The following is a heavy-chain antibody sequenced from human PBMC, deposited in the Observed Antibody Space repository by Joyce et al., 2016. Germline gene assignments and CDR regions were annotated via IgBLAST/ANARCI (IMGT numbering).Heavy chain of an antibody. CDR1: GYNFANYW. CDR2: IDPSDSFT. Sequence: EVQLVQSGAEVKRSGEPLRISCEGSGYNFANYWISWVRQTPEKGLEWMGRIDPSDSFTTFNPSCQGQVTISIDTSKTTAYLQWSSLKASDTAIYFCARHFQKAVNSTMPSYYFDLWGQGAQVIVSS. V-gene: IGHV5-10-1*03. J-gene: IGHJ4*02. D-gene: IGHD3-3*02. CDR3: ARHFQKAVNSTMPSYYFDL.